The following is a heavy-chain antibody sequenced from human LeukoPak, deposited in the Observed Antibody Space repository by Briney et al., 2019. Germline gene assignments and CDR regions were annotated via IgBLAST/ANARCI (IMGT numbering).Heavy chain of an antibody. CDR2: ISGNGGST. J-gene: IGHJ4*02. CDR1: GFTFSSYA. V-gene: IGHV3-23*01. Sequence: GGSLRLSCAASGFTFSSYAMSWVRQAPGKGLKWVSDISGNGGSTYYADSVKGRFTISRDNSKNTLYLQMNSLRAEDTAVYYCAKHYYGSGSYAYWGQGTLVTVSS. D-gene: IGHD3-10*01. CDR3: AKHYYGSGSYAY.